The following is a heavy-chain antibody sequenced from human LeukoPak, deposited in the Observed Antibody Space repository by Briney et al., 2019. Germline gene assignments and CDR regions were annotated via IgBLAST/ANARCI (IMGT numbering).Heavy chain of an antibody. CDR3: AKDMIVLGFASDFDY. CDR2: ILNSGGRT. D-gene: IGHD3-22*01. J-gene: IGHJ4*02. Sequence: PGGSLRLSCAASGFTFSSYAMSWVRQAPGKGLEWVSTILNSGGRTYYADSVKGRFTISRDDSKNTLYLQMNSLRAEDTAIYYCAKDMIVLGFASDFDYWGQGTLVTVSS. CDR1: GFTFSSYA. V-gene: IGHV3-23*01.